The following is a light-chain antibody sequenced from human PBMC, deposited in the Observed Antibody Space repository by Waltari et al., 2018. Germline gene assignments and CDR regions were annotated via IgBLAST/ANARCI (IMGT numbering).Light chain of an antibody. CDR2: DVS. CDR1: QRINTW. V-gene: IGKV1-5*01. CDR3: QQYYRYYT. Sequence: TQSPSALSASVGDRVTITCRASQRINTWMAWYQQRPGKAPKVLIYDVSTLESGVPSRFSGSGSGTEFTLAINNLQPEDFATYYCQQYYRYYTFGQGTKLEIK. J-gene: IGKJ2*01.